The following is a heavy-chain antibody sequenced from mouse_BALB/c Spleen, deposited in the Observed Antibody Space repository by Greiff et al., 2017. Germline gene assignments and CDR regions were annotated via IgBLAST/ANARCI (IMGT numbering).Heavy chain of an antibody. D-gene: IGHD1-1*01. CDR1: GFNIKDTY. Sequence: VQLKQSGAELVKPGASVKLSCTASGFNIKDTYMHWVKQRPEQGLEWIGRIDPANGNTKYDPKFQGKATITADTSSNTAYLQLSSLTSEDTAVYYCARSVTAVGFDYWGEGTRLTVSA. V-gene: IGHV14-3*02. CDR2: IDPANGNT. CDR3: ARSVTAVGFDY. J-gene: IGHJ2*03.